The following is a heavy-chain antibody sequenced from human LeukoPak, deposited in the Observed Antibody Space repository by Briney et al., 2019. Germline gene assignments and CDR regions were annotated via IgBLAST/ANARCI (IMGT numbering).Heavy chain of an antibody. J-gene: IGHJ4*02. CDR2: ISGSGGST. V-gene: IGHV3-23*01. D-gene: IGHD3-10*01. Sequence: GGSLRLSCAASGFTFSSYAMSWVRQAPGKGLEWVSAISGSGGSTYYADSVKGRSTISRDNSKNTLYLQMNSLRAEDTAVYYCAKDPHMIRGVMPLYFDYWGQGTLVTVSS. CDR1: GFTFSSYA. CDR3: AKDPHMIRGVMPLYFDY.